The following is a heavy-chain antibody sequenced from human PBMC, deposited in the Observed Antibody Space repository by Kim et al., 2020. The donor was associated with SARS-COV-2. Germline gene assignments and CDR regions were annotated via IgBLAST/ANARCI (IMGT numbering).Heavy chain of an antibody. CDR3: ANARGPNR. CDR2: INQDTTEK. D-gene: IGHD3-10*01. Sequence: GGSLRLSCAASGFSFTTFHMTWVRQAPGKGLEWVANINQDTTEKNYVDSVKGRFTISRDNAKNSFYLQMNSLLADDTAVYYCANARGPNRWGQGTLVTVSS. V-gene: IGHV3-7*01. CDR1: GFSFTTFH. J-gene: IGHJ4*02.